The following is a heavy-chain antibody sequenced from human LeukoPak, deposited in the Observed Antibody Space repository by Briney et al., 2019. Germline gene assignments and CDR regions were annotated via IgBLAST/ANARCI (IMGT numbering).Heavy chain of an antibody. V-gene: IGHV3-66*02. CDR1: GFTVSSNY. J-gene: IGHJ3*02. Sequence: GGSLRLSCAASGFTVSSNYMSWVRQAPGKGLEWVSVIYSGGSTYYADSVKGRFTISRDNSKNTLYLQMNSLRAEDTAVYYCAREGDYYLNAFDIWGQGTMVTVSS. CDR2: IYSGGST. D-gene: IGHD4-17*01. CDR3: AREGDYYLNAFDI.